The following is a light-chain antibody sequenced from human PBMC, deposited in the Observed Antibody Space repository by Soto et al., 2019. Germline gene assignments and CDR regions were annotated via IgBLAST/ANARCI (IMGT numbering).Light chain of an antibody. V-gene: IGLV1-40*01. CDR2: GNS. J-gene: IGLJ1*01. CDR1: SSNIGAGYD. CDR3: QSYDNPLSALYV. Sequence: QSVLAQPPSVSGAPGQRVTISCTGSSSNIGAGYDVHWYQQRPGTAPKLLIFGNSNRPSGVPDRFSGSKSGTSASLAITGLQADDEGDYYCQSYDNPLSALYVFGTGTKVTVL.